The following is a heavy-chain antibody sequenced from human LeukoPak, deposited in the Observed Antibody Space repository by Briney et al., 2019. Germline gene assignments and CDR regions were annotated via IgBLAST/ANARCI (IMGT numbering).Heavy chain of an antibody. Sequence: SQTLSLTCAVSGGSISSGGYSWSWIRQPPGKGLEWIGYIYHSGSTYYNPSLKSRVIILVDGSKNRFSLKLSSVTAADTAVYYCARDLDGYNSPLGYWGQGTLVTVSS. CDR1: GGSISSGGYS. J-gene: IGHJ4*02. CDR2: IYHSGST. V-gene: IGHV4-30-2*01. CDR3: ARDLDGYNSPLGY. D-gene: IGHD5-24*01.